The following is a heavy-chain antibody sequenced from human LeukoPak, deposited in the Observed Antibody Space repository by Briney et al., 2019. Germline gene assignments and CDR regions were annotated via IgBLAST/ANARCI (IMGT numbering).Heavy chain of an antibody. J-gene: IGHJ4*02. CDR1: GFNFNDAW. CDR2: IKSISYGGTI. Sequence: GGSLRLSCATSGFNFNDAWMNWVRQAPGKGLEWLGRIKSISYGGTIDYAAPVKGRFTISRDDSKNTLYLQMDSLETEDTAIYYCTRTWPGNTCFNFWGQGTLVTVSS. CDR3: TRTWPGNTCFNF. D-gene: IGHD1-7*01. V-gene: IGHV3-15*01.